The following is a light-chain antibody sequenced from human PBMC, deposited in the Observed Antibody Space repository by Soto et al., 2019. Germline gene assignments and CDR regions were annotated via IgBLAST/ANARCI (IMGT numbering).Light chain of an antibody. CDR1: SSNIGAGYD. J-gene: IGLJ1*01. CDR3: QYYDSSLSVV. V-gene: IGLV1-40*01. Sequence: QSALTQPPSVSGAPGQRVTISCTGSSSNIGAGYDVHWYQQLPGTAPKLLIYGNSNRPSGVPDRFSGSKSGTSASLAITGLQAEDEADYYCQYYDSSLSVVFGTGTKLTVL. CDR2: GNS.